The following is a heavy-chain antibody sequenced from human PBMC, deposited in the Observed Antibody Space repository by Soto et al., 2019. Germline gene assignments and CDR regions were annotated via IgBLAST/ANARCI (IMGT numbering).Heavy chain of an antibody. V-gene: IGHV4-38-2*02. J-gene: IGHJ4*02. CDR1: GYSISSGYY. Sequence: SETLSLTCAVSGYSISSGYYWGWIRQPPGKGLEWIGSIYHSGSTYYNPSLKSRVTISVDTSKNQFSLKLSSVTAADTAVYYCARDLKAGGQGPLVTVSS. CDR2: IYHSGST. D-gene: IGHD3-9*01. CDR3: ARDLKA.